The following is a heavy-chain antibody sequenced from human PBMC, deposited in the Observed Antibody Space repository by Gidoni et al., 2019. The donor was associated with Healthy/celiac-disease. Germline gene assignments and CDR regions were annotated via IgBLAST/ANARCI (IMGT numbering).Heavy chain of an antibody. CDR1: GLTFSSYS. D-gene: IGHD3-22*01. Sequence: EVQLLESGGGLVKPGGSLRLACAASGLTFSSYSMNWVRQAPGRGLEWVSSISSSSSYLYYADSVKGRFTISRDNAKNSLYLQMNSLRAEDTAVYYCAREYYDSSGYDYWGQGTLVTVSS. CDR2: ISSSSSYL. CDR3: AREYYDSSGYDY. J-gene: IGHJ4*02. V-gene: IGHV3-21*01.